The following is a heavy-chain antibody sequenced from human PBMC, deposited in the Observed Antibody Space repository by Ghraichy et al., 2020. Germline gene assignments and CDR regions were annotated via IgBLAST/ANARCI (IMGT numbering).Heavy chain of an antibody. J-gene: IGHJ4*02. V-gene: IGHV1-18*01. Sequence: ASVKVSCKASGYTFTTYGVSWVRQAPGQGLEWMGWISGYKGNTNYAQKFQGRVTMTTDTSTSTAYMEVRSLRSDDTAVYYCARDPPRGARARTGGFDYWGQGTLVTVSS. CDR2: ISGYKGNT. CDR3: ARDPPRGARARTGGFDY. D-gene: IGHD7-27*01. CDR1: GYTFTTYG.